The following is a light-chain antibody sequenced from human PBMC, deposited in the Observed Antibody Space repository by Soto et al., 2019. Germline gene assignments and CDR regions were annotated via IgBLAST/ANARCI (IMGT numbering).Light chain of an antibody. CDR2: DAS. CDR1: RGMSRS. Sequence: DIQMTQSPSTLSASVGDRVTITCRASRGMSRSLAWYQQKSGKAPKLLIYDASSLESGGPSRFSCSRLGTEVTLTISGLQPDDFATYYCQQYQSYFLTFGPGTTVDMK. CDR3: QQYQSYFLT. V-gene: IGKV1-5*01. J-gene: IGKJ3*01.